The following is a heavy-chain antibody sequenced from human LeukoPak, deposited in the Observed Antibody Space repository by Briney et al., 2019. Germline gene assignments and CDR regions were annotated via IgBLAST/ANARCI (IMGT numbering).Heavy chain of an antibody. J-gene: IGHJ4*02. V-gene: IGHV3-21*04. CDR2: ISSSSSYI. CDR1: GFTFSSYS. CDR3: ARGEITVWDPGFSAPIDY. D-gene: IGHD4-11*01. Sequence: PGGSLRLSCAASGFTFSSYSMNWVRQAPGKGLEWVSSISSSSSYIYYADSVKGRFTISRDNAKNSLYLQMNSLRAEDTAVYYCARGEITVWDPGFSAPIDYWGQGTLVTVSS.